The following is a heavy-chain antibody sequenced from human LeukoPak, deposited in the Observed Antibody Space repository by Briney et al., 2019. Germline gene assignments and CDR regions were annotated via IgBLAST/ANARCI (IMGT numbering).Heavy chain of an antibody. V-gene: IGHV3-30*18. Sequence: GRSLRLSCAASGFTFSSYGMHWVRQAPGKGLEWVAVISYDGSNKYYADSVKGRFTISRDNSKNTLYLQMNSLRAEDMAMYYCAKDRGGTGDFDYWGQGTLVTVSS. CDR2: ISYDGSNK. D-gene: IGHD3-10*01. J-gene: IGHJ4*02. CDR3: AKDRGGTGDFDY. CDR1: GFTFSSYG.